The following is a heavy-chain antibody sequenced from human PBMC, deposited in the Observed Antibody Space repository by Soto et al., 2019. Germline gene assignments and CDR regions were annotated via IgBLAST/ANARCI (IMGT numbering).Heavy chain of an antibody. D-gene: IGHD4-17*01. Sequence: PSETLSLTCTVSGGSISSYYWSWIRQPPGKGLEWIGYIYYSGSTNYNPSLKSRVTISVDTSKNQFSLKLSSVTAADTAVYYCARYGDYDWWFDPWGQGTLVTVSS. J-gene: IGHJ5*02. CDR3: ARYGDYDWWFDP. V-gene: IGHV4-59*01. CDR2: IYYSGST. CDR1: GGSISSYY.